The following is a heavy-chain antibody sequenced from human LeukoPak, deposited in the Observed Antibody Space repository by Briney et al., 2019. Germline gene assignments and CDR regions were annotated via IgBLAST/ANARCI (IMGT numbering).Heavy chain of an antibody. Sequence: PGRSLRLSCAASGFTFSSYGMHWVRQAPGKGLEWVAVISYDGSNKYYADSVKGRFTISRDNSKSTLYLQMNSLKAEDTAVYYCALGESFDYWGQGTLVTVSS. CDR1: GFTFSSYG. CDR2: ISYDGSNK. CDR3: ALGESFDY. V-gene: IGHV3-30*03. J-gene: IGHJ4*02. D-gene: IGHD3-10*01.